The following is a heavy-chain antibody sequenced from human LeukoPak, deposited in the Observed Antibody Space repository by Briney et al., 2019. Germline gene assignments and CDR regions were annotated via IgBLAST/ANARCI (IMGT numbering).Heavy chain of an antibody. CDR2: ICLSADI. V-gene: IGHV4-4*07. D-gene: IGHD1-14*01. J-gene: IGHJ4*02. CDR1: GGPIRNWC. Sequence: PSETLSLTCSVSGGPIRNWCWNWIRQSAGKSLEWLGSICLSADINYKPSLKSRLTLSPDMSNSESSLKLTSVTAADTAVYYCATGLGVFDYWGRGILVTVSS. CDR3: ATGLGVFDY.